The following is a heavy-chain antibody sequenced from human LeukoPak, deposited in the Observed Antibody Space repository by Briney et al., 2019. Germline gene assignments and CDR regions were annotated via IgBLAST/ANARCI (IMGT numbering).Heavy chain of an antibody. Sequence: VASVKVSCKASGYTFTGYYMHWVRQAPGQGLEWMGWINPNSGGTNYAQKFQGRVTMARDTSISTAYMERSRLRSDDPAVYYGAGDKRVGVAGSGAHDAFDIWGQGTMVTVSS. CDR3: AGDKRVGVAGSGAHDAFDI. D-gene: IGHD3-10*01. J-gene: IGHJ3*02. CDR2: INPNSGGT. V-gene: IGHV1-2*02. CDR1: GYTFTGYY.